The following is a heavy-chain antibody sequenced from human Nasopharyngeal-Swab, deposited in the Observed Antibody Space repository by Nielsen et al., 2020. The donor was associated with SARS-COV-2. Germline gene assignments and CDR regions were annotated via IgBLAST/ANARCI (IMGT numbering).Heavy chain of an antibody. CDR3: AREGDYYDSSGYFHYFDY. CDR2: ISSSGSTI. CDR1: GFTFSDYY. J-gene: IGHJ4*02. D-gene: IGHD3-22*01. V-gene: IGHV3-11*04. Sequence: GESLKISCAASGFTFSDYYMSWIRQAPGKGPEWVSYISSSGSTIYCADSVKGRFTISRDNAKNSLYLQMNSLRAEDTAVYYCAREGDYYDSSGYFHYFDYWGQGTLVTVSS.